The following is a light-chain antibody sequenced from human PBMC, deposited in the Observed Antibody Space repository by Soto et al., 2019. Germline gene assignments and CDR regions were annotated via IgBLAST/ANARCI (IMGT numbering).Light chain of an antibody. V-gene: IGKV3-11*01. J-gene: IGKJ5*01. Sequence: IVLTQSPGTLSLSRGERATLSCRASQSVSSFLAWYQHKPGQAPRLLIYDTSNRATDIPARFSGSGSGTDFTLTISSLEPEDFAVYYCQQRSNGFTFGQGTRLEIK. CDR2: DTS. CDR3: QQRSNGFT. CDR1: QSVSSF.